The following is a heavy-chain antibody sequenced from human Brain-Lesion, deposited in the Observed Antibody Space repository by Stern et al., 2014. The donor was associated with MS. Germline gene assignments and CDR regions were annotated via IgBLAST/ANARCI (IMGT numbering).Heavy chain of an antibody. D-gene: IGHD3-9*01. CDR2: INSDASST. J-gene: IGHJ4*02. V-gene: IGHV3-74*01. CDR3: ARETSKTGIRF. CDR1: GFTFSSYW. Sequence: EVQLVESGGTLVQPGGSLRLSCAASGFTFSSYWMHWVRQAPGKGLVWVSLINSDASSTSYADTVKGRFTISRDNAKNTLYLQMNSLRVDDTAVYYCARETSKTGIRFGGQGTLVTVSS.